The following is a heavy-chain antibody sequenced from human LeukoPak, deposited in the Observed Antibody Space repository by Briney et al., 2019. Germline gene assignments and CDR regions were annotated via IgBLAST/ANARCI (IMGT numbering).Heavy chain of an antibody. CDR3: AKQAFGDYLYYFDH. Sequence: GGTLRLSCAASGFIFSTYVMTWVRQVPGKGLEWVSSINTSGGRTHYADSVKGRFTISRDNSKNTVYLQMSGLRVEDTAVYYCAKQAFGDYLYYFDHWGQGTLVTVSS. CDR1: GFIFSTYV. D-gene: IGHD4-17*01. CDR2: INTSGGRT. J-gene: IGHJ4*02. V-gene: IGHV3-23*01.